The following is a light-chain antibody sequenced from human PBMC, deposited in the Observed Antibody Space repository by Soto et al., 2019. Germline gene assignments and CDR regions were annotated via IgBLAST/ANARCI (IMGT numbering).Light chain of an antibody. CDR1: SSSKW. Sequence: DSPMTQAPSTLPASVGDTVAMTGRSSSKWLAWYQKKPGKAPKLLIYDVSNLERGVPPRFSGSTSGAESTLTITGLQPDDLGTYYCQHTSDFTFGQGTKVDIK. J-gene: IGKJ2*01. CDR3: QHTSDFT. V-gene: IGKV1-5*01. CDR2: DVS.